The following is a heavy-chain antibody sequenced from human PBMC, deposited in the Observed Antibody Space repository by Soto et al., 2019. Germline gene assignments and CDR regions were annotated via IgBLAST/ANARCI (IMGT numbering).Heavy chain of an antibody. CDR2: IYSSDADDP. J-gene: IGHJ6*04. Sequence: GGSLRLSCAASGFSVSSSYMSWVRQVPGKGLEWVSIIYSSDADDPYYAASVKGRFTISRDNSKNTLYLQMSSLRAEDTAVYYCARGLYDFWSGYYTYSYYYYYYGMDVWGKGTTVTVSS. D-gene: IGHD3-3*01. V-gene: IGHV3-66*01. CDR1: GFSVSSSY. CDR3: ARGLYDFWSGYYTYSYYYYYYGMDV.